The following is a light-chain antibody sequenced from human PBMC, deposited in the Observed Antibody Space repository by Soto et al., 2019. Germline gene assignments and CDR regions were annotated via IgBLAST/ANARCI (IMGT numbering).Light chain of an antibody. CDR2: EAS. CDR3: QQANSFPIT. CDR1: HAISAW. Sequence: DIHMSQSPAAVEATVPDRVTRSGLSIHAISAWLAWCQQRPGKAPKLLIYEASSVQSGVPSRFRGSGSGTDFTLTISSLPPEDSASYFCQQANSFPITFGQGTRLEFK. J-gene: IGKJ5*01. V-gene: IGKV1-12*01.